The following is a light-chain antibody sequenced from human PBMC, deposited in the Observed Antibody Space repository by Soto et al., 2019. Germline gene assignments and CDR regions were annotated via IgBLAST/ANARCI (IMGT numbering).Light chain of an antibody. Sequence: DIPMTQFPSSLSASIGDRVTISCRASQSLYNYLNWYQQQPGKAPRLLIYEASSLQSDVPSRFSGSGSGTDFNLTISSLQPEDFATYYCQQANDWPPTFGQGT. CDR2: EAS. CDR3: QQANDWPPT. V-gene: IGKV1-39*01. J-gene: IGKJ1*01. CDR1: QSLYNY.